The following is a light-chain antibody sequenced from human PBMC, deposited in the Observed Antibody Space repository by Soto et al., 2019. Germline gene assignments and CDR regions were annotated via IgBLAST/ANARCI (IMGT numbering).Light chain of an antibody. V-gene: IGKV1-5*01. CDR2: GAS. CDR3: QQYETFSGT. CDR1: QSIVSM. Sequence: DIQMTQSPSTLSAFVRDRVTITCRASQSIVSMLAWYQQKPGKAPTLLIFGASSSESGVSSRFSGSASGTKFTLTIASLQHDDFATYYCQQYETFSGTFGPVTNVDNK. J-gene: IGKJ1*01.